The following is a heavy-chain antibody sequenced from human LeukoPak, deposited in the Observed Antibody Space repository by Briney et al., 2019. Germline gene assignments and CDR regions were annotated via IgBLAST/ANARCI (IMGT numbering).Heavy chain of an antibody. CDR1: GFTFSSYG. Sequence: PGGSLRLSCAASGFTFSSYGMHWVRQAPGEGLEWVAVIWYDGSNKYYADSVKGRFTISRDNSKNTLYLQMNSLRAEDTAVYYCAKDRGSGWYFDYWGQGTLVTVSS. CDR3: AKDRGSGWYFDY. V-gene: IGHV3-30*02. D-gene: IGHD6-19*01. CDR2: IWYDGSNK. J-gene: IGHJ4*02.